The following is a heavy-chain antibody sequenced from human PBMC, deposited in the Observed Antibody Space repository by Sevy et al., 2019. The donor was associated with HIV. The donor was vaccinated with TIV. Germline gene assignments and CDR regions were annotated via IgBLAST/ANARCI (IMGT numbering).Heavy chain of an antibody. CDR2: INPNSSYK. CDR3: TGYYYGMDV. CDR1: GLTFSNYN. V-gene: IGHV3-21*01. J-gene: IGHJ6*02. Sequence: GGSLRLSCAASGLTFSNYNMPWVRQAQGKGMEWVSSINPNSSYKYYEDSVKGRSAISRDNAKNSLYLQINSLSAEDTAVYYCTGYYYGMDVWGQGTTVTVSS.